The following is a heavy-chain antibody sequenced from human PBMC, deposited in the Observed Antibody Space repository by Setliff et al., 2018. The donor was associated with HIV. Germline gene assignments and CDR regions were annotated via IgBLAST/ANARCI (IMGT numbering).Heavy chain of an antibody. D-gene: IGHD2-8*01. J-gene: IGHJ4*02. Sequence: GASVKVSCKASGGNFRFYAFSWVRQAPGQGLEWMGWISVKNGNTNYAQKFQGRVTMTTDTPTSTAYMELRSLGSDDTAAYYCARIVALNGYPSDYWGQGTLVTVSS. CDR2: ISVKNGNT. CDR3: ARIVALNGYPSDY. CDR1: GGNFRFYA. V-gene: IGHV1-18*01.